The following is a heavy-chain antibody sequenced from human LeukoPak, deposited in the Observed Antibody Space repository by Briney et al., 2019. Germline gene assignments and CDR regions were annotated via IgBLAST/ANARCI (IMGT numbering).Heavy chain of an antibody. D-gene: IGHD1-26*01. V-gene: IGHV5-51*01. Sequence: GESLKISCKGSGYSFTNYWNAWVRQMPGKGLEWMGIIYPGDSDTRYSPSFQGQITISADKSISTAYLQWSSLKASDTAIYYCARSGSYFLPLDYWGQGTLVTVSS. J-gene: IGHJ4*02. CDR1: GYSFTNYW. CDR3: ARSGSYFLPLDY. CDR2: IYPGDSDT.